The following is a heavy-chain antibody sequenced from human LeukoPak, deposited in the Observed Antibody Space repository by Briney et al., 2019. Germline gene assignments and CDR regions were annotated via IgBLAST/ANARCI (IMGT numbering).Heavy chain of an antibody. CDR2: INPSGGST. Sequence: GASVKVSCKASGYTFTSYYMHWVRQAPGQGLEWMGIINPSGGSTSYAQKFQGRVTMTRDTSTSTVYMELSSLRSEDTAVYYCATPTGYRAIYYYGMDVWGKGTTVTVSS. CDR3: ATPTGYRAIYYYGMDV. CDR1: GYTFTSYY. D-gene: IGHD3-9*01. J-gene: IGHJ6*04. V-gene: IGHV1-46*01.